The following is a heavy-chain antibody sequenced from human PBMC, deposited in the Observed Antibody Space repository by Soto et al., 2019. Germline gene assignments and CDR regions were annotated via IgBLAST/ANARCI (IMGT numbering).Heavy chain of an antibody. V-gene: IGHV1-2*02. CDR1: GYTFTGYY. CDR2: NNPNSGGT. D-gene: IGHD3-3*01. J-gene: IGHJ6*02. CDR3: ARATSITIFGVFIIGHGMDV. Sequence: QVQLVQSGAEVKKPGASVKVSCKASGYTFTGYYMHWVRQAPGQGLEWMGWNNPNSGGTNYAQKFQGVVTMTRETSISTAYMELSRLRSDDTAVYYCARATSITIFGVFIIGHGMDVWGQGTTVTVSS.